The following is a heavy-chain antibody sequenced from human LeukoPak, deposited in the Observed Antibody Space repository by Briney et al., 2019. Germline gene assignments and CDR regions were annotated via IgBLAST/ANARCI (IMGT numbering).Heavy chain of an antibody. V-gene: IGHV3-21*01. D-gene: IGHD2-15*01. CDR2: ISSSSSYI. CDR3: AREEYQVLLD. Sequence: PGGSLRLSCAASGSIFSSYSMNWVRQAPGKGLEWVSSISSSSSYIYYADSVKGRFTISRDNAKNSLYLQMNSLRVGDTAIYYCAREEYQVLLDWGQGILVTVAS. CDR1: GSIFSSYS. J-gene: IGHJ4*02.